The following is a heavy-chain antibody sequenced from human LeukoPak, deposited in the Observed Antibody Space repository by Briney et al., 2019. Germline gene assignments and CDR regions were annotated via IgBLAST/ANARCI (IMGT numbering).Heavy chain of an antibody. V-gene: IGHV3-48*02. Sequence: GGSLRLSCAASGFTFSRYSMTWVRQGPGKGLEWVSYISSSSGAIFYADSVKGRFTISRDNAKSSLFLQMNNLRDEDTAVYYCARETEMANLDYWGQGTLVTVSS. CDR3: ARETEMANLDY. J-gene: IGHJ4*02. CDR1: GFTFSRYS. D-gene: IGHD5-24*01. CDR2: ISSSSGAI.